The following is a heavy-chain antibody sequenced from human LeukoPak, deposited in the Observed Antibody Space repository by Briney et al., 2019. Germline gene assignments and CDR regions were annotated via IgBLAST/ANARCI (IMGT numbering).Heavy chain of an antibody. CDR1: GFTFSSYA. D-gene: IGHD3-3*01. CDR2: ISGSGGST. V-gene: IGHV3-23*01. Sequence: PGRSLRLSCAASGFTFSSYAMSWVRQAPGKGLEWVSAISGSGGSTYYADSMKGRFTISRDNSKNTLYLQMNSLRAEDTAVYYCAMERITIFGVVSEGGYFDYWGQGTLVTVSS. CDR3: AMERITIFGVVSEGGYFDY. J-gene: IGHJ4*02.